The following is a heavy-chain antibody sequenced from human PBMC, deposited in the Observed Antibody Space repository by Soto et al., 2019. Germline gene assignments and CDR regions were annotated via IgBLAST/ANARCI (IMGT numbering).Heavy chain of an antibody. CDR3: ARVKGYCSGGSCYGYYFDY. D-gene: IGHD2-15*01. J-gene: IGHJ4*02. CDR2: IYSGGST. Sequence: GGSLRLSCAASGFTVSSNYMSWVRQAPGKGLEWVSVIYSGGSTYYADSVKGRFTISRHNSKNTLYLQMNSLRAEGTAVYYCARVKGYCSGGSCYGYYFDYWGQGTLVTVSS. CDR1: GFTVSSNY. V-gene: IGHV3-53*04.